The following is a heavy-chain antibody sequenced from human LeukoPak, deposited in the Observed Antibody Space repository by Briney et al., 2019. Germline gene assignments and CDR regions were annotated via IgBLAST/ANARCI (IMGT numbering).Heavy chain of an antibody. J-gene: IGHJ6*02. Sequence: RVASVKVSCKASGYTFTSYDINWVRQATGQGLEWMGWMNPNSGNTGYAQKFQGRVTMTRNTSISTAYMELSSLRSEDTAVYYCARVAVAGHYYYYYGMDAWGQGTTVTVSS. CDR2: MNPNSGNT. CDR3: ARVAVAGHYYYYYGMDA. D-gene: IGHD6-19*01. CDR1: GYTFTSYD. V-gene: IGHV1-8*01.